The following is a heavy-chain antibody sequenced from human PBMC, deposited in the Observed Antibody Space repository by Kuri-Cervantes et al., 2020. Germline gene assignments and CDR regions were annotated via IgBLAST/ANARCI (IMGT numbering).Heavy chain of an antibody. J-gene: IGHJ4*02. CDR2: ISWNSGSI. Sequence: GGSLRLSCAASGFTFDDYAMHWVRQAPGKGLEWVSGISWNSGSIGYADSVKGRFTISRDSAKNSLYLLMNSLRDEDTAVYYCARDNYFDYWGQGTLVTVSS. CDR3: ARDNYFDY. CDR1: GFTFDDYA. V-gene: IGHV3-9*01.